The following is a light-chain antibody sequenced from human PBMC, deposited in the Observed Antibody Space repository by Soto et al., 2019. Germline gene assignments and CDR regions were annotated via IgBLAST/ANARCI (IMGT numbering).Light chain of an antibody. CDR3: QQFNNWPPLT. CDR2: SAS. CDR1: QFVSTN. J-gene: IGKJ4*01. V-gene: IGKV3-15*01. Sequence: EVVMTQSPATLSVSPGERVTLSCRASQFVSTNLAWYQQKPGQAPRLLLYSASTRATGIPARFSGSGSGTEFTLTISSLQSEDFGVYCGQQFNNWPPLTFGGGTKVEIK.